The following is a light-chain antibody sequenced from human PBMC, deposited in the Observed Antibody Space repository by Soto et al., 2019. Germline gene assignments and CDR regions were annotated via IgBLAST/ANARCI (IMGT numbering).Light chain of an antibody. Sequence: FMLTQPHSVSESPGKTVTISCTRSSGSIASNYVQWYQQRPGSAPTTVIYEDNQRPSGVPDRSSGSIDSSSNSASLTISGLKTEDEADYYCQSYDSSNVVFGGGTKLTVL. V-gene: IGLV6-57*04. CDR2: EDN. J-gene: IGLJ2*01. CDR3: QSYDSSNVV. CDR1: SGSIASNY.